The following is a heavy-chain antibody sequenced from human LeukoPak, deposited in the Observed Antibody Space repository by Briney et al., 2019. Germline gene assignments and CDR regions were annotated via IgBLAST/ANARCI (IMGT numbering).Heavy chain of an antibody. CDR1: GYTFTSYD. Sequence: ASVKVSCKADGYTFTSYDIHWVRQATGQGLEWMGWMNPNNGYTGYAQKFQGRVTMTRNTSISTAYMELNSLRSEDTAVYYCVRWGSDILTGYYNPSYYYMDVWGKGTTVTVSS. D-gene: IGHD3-9*01. J-gene: IGHJ6*03. CDR2: MNPNNGYT. CDR3: VRWGSDILTGYYNPSYYYMDV. V-gene: IGHV1-8*01.